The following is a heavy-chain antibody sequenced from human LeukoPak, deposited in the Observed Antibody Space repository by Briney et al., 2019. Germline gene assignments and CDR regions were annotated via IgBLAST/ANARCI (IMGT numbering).Heavy chain of an antibody. CDR3: ARAGHDYVWGSYRYTSFDY. CDR1: GVTFCSYA. Sequence: GRSLRLSCAPSGVTFCSYAIHWVRHAPRRGREWVAVILYDGSNKYYAHSVKGRFSISRDNSKNTLYLQMNRLRAEDTAVYYCARAGHDYVWGSYRYTSFDYWGQGTLVTVSS. CDR2: ILYDGSNK. D-gene: IGHD3-16*02. J-gene: IGHJ4*02. V-gene: IGHV3-30-3*01.